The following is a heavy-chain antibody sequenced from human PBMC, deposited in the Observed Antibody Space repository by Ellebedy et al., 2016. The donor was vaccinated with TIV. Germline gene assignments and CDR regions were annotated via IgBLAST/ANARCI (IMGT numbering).Heavy chain of an antibody. V-gene: IGHV1-8*01. D-gene: IGHD5-18*01. CDR2: MNPNSGNT. Sequence: ASVKVSXXASGYTFTSYDINWVRQATGQGLEWMGWMNPNSGNTGYAQKFQGRVTITADESTSTAYMELSSLRSEDTAVYYCARDNSGYSYGTPFFDYWGQGTLVTVSS. CDR3: ARDNSGYSYGTPFFDY. J-gene: IGHJ4*02. CDR1: GYTFTSYD.